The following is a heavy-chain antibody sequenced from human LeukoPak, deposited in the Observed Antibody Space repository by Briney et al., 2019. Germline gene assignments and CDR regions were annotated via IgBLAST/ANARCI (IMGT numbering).Heavy chain of an antibody. CDR1: GGSISSHY. CDR3: ARRSGVLDSRDSRYYFDH. Sequence: SETLSLTCIVSGGSISSHYWSWIRQTPGKGLEYIGYIYYSGSTDYNPSLKSRVTISLVTSKNQFSLHLSSVTAADTAVYYCARRSGVLDSRDSRYYFDHWGQGTLVTVSS. J-gene: IGHJ4*02. CDR2: IYYSGST. D-gene: IGHD3-22*01. V-gene: IGHV4-59*11.